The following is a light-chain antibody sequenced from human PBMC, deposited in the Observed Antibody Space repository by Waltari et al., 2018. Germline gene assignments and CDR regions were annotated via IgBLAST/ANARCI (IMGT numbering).Light chain of an antibody. CDR2: QVS. Sequence: QSALTLPHPVSGSPGQSVTTSCAATTLDVVFYNRASWYQQSPGTAPKLIVYQVSNRPSGVPDRFSGSKSGSTASLTISGLQAEDEADYYCYSYTTSGIYVFGTGTKVSVL. CDR3: YSYTTSGIYV. CDR1: TLDVVFYNR. J-gene: IGLJ1*01. V-gene: IGLV2-18*02.